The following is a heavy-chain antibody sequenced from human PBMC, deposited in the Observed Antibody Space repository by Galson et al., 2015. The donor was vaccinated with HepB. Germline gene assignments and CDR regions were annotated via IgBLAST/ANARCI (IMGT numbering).Heavy chain of an antibody. CDR2: IYRGGRA. Sequence: SLRLSCAASGFTVSGNDMSWVRQAPGKGLEWVSAIYRGGRAYYADSVKGRFTISRDNSKNTLYLQMNSLRAEDTAVYYCARFSLAAAAFDYWGQGTLVTVSS. V-gene: IGHV3-53*01. D-gene: IGHD6-13*01. CDR1: GFTVSGND. J-gene: IGHJ4*02. CDR3: ARFSLAAAAFDY.